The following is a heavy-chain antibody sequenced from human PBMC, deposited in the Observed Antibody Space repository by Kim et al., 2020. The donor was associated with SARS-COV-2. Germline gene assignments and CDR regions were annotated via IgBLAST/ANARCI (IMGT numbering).Heavy chain of an antibody. Sequence: SETLSLTCTVSGGSISSGGYYWSWIRQHPGKGLEWIGYIYYSGSTYYNPSLKSRVTISVDTSKNQFSLKLSSVTAADTAVYYCARANGGYCSSTSCYKDARFDPGGQGT. D-gene: IGHD2-2*02. CDR1: GGSISSGGYY. CDR3: ARANGGYCSSTSCYKDARFDP. J-gene: IGHJ5*02. V-gene: IGHV4-31*03. CDR2: IYYSGST.